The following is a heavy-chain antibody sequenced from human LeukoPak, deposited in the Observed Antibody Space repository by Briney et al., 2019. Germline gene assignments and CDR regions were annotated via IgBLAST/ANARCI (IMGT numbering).Heavy chain of an antibody. Sequence: NPGGSLRLSCAASGFTFSSYEMNWVRQAPGKGLEWVSSISSSSSYIYYADSVKGRFTISRDNAKNSLYLQMNSLRAEDTAVYYCARDLLYSSSWYAYTNGWFDPWGQGTLVTVSS. CDR3: ARDLLYSSSWYAYTNGWFDP. CDR2: ISSSSSYI. J-gene: IGHJ5*02. V-gene: IGHV3-21*01. CDR1: GFTFSSYE. D-gene: IGHD6-13*01.